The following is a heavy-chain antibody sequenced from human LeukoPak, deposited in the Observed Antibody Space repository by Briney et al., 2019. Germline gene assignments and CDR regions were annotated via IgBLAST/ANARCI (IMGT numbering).Heavy chain of an antibody. CDR3: ARANVSSGYLFDI. CDR1: GGSLSNYG. V-gene: IGHV1-69*04. D-gene: IGHD3-22*01. CDR2: IIPILGIA. J-gene: IGHJ3*02. Sequence: SVKVSCKASGGSLSNYGINWVRQAPGQGLEWMGRIIPILGIANYAQKFQGRVTIIADKSTDTTYMDLSSLRSEDTAVYYCARANVSSGYLFDIWGQGTMVTVSS.